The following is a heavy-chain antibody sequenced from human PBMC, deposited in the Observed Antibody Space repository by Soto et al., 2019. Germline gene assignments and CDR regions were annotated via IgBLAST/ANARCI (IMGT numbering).Heavy chain of an antibody. D-gene: IGHD3-22*01. CDR3: AREDSSGYRFDY. J-gene: IGHJ4*02. V-gene: IGHV1-69*06. Sequence: GASVKVSCTGSGCTFSTYIISWVRHAPGHGLEWMGGIIPLFGAANYAQKFQGRVTITADKSTSTAYMELSSLRSEDTAIYYCAREDSSGYRFDYWGQGTLVTVST. CDR2: IIPLFGAA. CDR1: GCTFSTYI.